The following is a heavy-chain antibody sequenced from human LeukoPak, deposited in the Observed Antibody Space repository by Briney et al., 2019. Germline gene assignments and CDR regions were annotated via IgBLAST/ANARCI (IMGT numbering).Heavy chain of an antibody. CDR3: ARPTREPYSSSSKYYYYYYYMDV. CDR2: ISSSSSTI. V-gene: IGHV3-48*04. J-gene: IGHJ6*03. Sequence: PGGSLRLSCAASGFTFSSYSMNWVRQAPGKGLEGVSYISSSSSTIYYADSVKGRFTISRDNAKNSLYMQMNSLRAEDTAVYYCARPTREPYSSSSKYYYYYYYMDVWGKGTTVTVSS. D-gene: IGHD6-6*01. CDR1: GFTFSSYS.